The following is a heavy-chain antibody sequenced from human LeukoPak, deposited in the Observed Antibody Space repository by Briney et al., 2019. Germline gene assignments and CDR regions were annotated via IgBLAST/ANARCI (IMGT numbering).Heavy chain of an antibody. D-gene: IGHD1-1*01. J-gene: IGHJ4*02. V-gene: IGHV4-31*03. Sequence: SETLSLTCTVSGGSISSGGYYWSWIRQHPGKGLEWIGYIYYSGSTYYNPSLKSRVTISVDTSKNQFSLKLSSVTAADTAVYYCAREVVQLERSFDYRGQGTLVTVSS. CDR2: IYYSGST. CDR3: AREVVQLERSFDY. CDR1: GGSISSGGYY.